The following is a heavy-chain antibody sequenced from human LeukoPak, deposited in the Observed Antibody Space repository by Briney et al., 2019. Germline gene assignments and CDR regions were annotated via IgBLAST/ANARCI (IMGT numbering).Heavy chain of an antibody. CDR3: ARFVPGRARDFDY. V-gene: IGHV3-66*01. D-gene: IGHD2-2*01. Sequence: GRSLRLSCAASGFTVSSNYMSWVRQAPGNGLEWVSVIYSGGSTYYADSVKGRFTISRDNPKNTLYLQMNGLRAEDTAVYYCARFVPGRARDFDYWGQGTLVTVSS. CDR1: GFTVSSNY. CDR2: IYSGGST. J-gene: IGHJ4*02.